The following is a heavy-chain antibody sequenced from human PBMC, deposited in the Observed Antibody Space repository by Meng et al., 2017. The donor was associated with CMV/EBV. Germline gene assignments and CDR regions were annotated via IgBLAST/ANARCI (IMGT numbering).Heavy chain of an antibody. J-gene: IGHJ4*02. CDR1: GGSISSSSYY. CDR3: ARDGVWGESRIDY. Sequence: SETLSLTCTVSGGSISSSSYYWGWLRQPPGKGLEWIGSIYYSGSTYYNPSLKSRVTISVDTSKNQFSLRLSSVTAADTAVYYCARDGVWGESRIDYWGQGTLVTVSS. V-gene: IGHV4-39*07. CDR2: IYYSGST. D-gene: IGHD3-10*01.